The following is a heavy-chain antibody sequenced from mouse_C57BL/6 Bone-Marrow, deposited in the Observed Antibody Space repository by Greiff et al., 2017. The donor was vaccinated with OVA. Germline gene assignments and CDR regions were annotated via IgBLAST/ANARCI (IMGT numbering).Heavy chain of an antibody. D-gene: IGHD2-3*01. Sequence: VKLQASGAELVRPGTSVKMSCKASGYTFTNYWIGWAKQRPGHGLEWIGDIYPGGGYTNYNEKFKGKATLTADKSSSTAYMQFSSLTSEDSAIYYCARTGWLPLDYWGQGTTLTVSS. CDR3: ARTGWLPLDY. CDR2: IYPGGGYT. V-gene: IGHV1-63*01. J-gene: IGHJ2*01. CDR1: GYTFTNYW.